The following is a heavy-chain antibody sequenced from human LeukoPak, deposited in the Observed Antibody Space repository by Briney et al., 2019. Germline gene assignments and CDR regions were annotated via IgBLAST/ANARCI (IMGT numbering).Heavy chain of an antibody. V-gene: IGHV3-30*04. Sequence: SGGSLRLSCAASGFTFSSYAMHWVRQAPGKGLEWVAVISYDGSNKYYADSVKGRFTISRDNSKNTLYLQMNSLRAEDTAVYYCASPDYYDSSGYYYWGQGTLVTVSS. CDR1: GFTFSSYA. CDR2: ISYDGSNK. CDR3: ASPDYYDSSGYYY. D-gene: IGHD3-22*01. J-gene: IGHJ4*02.